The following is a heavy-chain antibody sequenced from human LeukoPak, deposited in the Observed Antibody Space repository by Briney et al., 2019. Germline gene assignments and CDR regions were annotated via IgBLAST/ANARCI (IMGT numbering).Heavy chain of an antibody. D-gene: IGHD2-2*01. CDR3: ARQHRNIVVVPAALTEFDP. Sequence: GESLKISCKGSGYSFTSYWIGWVRQMPGKGLEWMGIIYPGDSDTRYSPSFQGQVTISADKSISTAYLQWSSLKASDTAMYYCARQHRNIVVVPAALTEFDPWGQGTLVTVSS. CDR2: IYPGDSDT. J-gene: IGHJ5*02. CDR1: GYSFTSYW. V-gene: IGHV5-51*01.